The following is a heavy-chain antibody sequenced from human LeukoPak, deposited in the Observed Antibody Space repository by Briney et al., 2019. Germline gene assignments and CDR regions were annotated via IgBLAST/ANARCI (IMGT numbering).Heavy chain of an antibody. CDR2: INHSGST. V-gene: IGHV4-34*01. CDR3: ARGQSQWLLRYNWFDP. J-gene: IGHJ5*02. Sequence: SETLSLTCAVYGGSFSGYYWSWIRQPPGKGLEWIGEINHSGSTNYNPSLKSRVTISVDTSKNQFSLKLSSATAADTAVYYCARGQSQWLLRYNWFDPWGQGTLVTVSS. CDR1: GGSFSGYY. D-gene: IGHD3-22*01.